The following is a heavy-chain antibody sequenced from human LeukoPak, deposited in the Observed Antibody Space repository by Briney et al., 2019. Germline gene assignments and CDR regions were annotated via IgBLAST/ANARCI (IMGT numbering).Heavy chain of an antibody. Sequence: GASVKVSCKASGYTFTGYYMHWVRQAPGQGLEWMGWINPHSGATNYAQQFQGRVTMTRDTSISTAYMELSGLRSDDTAVYYCARDGACRSTSCQNFDYWGQGTLVTVSS. CDR1: GYTFTGYY. CDR3: ARDGACRSTSCQNFDY. V-gene: IGHV1-2*02. CDR2: INPHSGAT. D-gene: IGHD2-2*01. J-gene: IGHJ4*02.